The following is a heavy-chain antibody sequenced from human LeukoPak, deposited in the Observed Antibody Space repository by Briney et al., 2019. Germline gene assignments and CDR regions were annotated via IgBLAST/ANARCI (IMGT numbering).Heavy chain of an antibody. CDR2: ISAYDGGT. D-gene: IGHD2-21*01. V-gene: IGHV1-18*01. J-gene: IGHJ5*02. Sequence: ASVTVSCKASGYTFNHFGISWVRQAPGQGLEWMGWISAYDGGTYYLQKFQGRITMTTDTATRTAYMELRSLRSDDTAVYYCARDKVIASAGTPNWLDPWGQGTLVTVSS. CDR3: ARDKVIASAGTPNWLDP. CDR1: GYTFNHFG.